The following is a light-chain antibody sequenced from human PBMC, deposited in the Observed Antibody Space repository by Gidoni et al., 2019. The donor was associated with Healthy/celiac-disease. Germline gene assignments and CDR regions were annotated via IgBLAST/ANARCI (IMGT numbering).Light chain of an antibody. V-gene: IGKV3-20*01. J-gene: IGKJ4*01. Sequence: EIVLTQSPGTLSLSPGERDTLSCRASQSVSSSYLAWYQPKPGQAPRLLIYGASSRATGTPDRFSGSGSGTDFTLTISRLEPEDFAVYYCQQYGSSPPLTFXGXTKVESK. CDR1: QSVSSSY. CDR3: QQYGSSPPLT. CDR2: GAS.